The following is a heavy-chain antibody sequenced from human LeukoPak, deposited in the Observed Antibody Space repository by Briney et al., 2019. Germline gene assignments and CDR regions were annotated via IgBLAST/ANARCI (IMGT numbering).Heavy chain of an antibody. CDR3: ARGEGRYCSGGSCYSFADY. D-gene: IGHD2-15*01. V-gene: IGHV3-11*01. CDR2: ISSSGSTI. Sequence: GGSLRLSCAASGFTFTNYAMSWVRQAPGKGLEWVSYISSSGSTIYYADSVKGRFTISGDNAKNSLYLQMNSLRAEDTAVYYCARGEGRYCSGGSCYSFADYWGQGTLVTVSS. CDR1: GFTFTNYA. J-gene: IGHJ4*02.